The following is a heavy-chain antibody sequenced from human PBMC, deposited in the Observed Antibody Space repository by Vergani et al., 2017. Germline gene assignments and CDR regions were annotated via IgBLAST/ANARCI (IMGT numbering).Heavy chain of an antibody. CDR1: GFTFDDYA. J-gene: IGHJ6*03. CDR2: INWNSGSI. D-gene: IGHD1-7*01. Sequence: EVQLVESGGGLVQPGRSLRLSCAASGFTFDDYAMHWVRQAPGKGLEWVSGINWNSGSIGYADSVKGRFTISRDNAKNSLYLQMDSLRADDTALYYCVKKITATTSYLYYYYMDVWGKGTTVTVSS. CDR3: VKKITATTSYLYYYYMDV. V-gene: IGHV3-9*01.